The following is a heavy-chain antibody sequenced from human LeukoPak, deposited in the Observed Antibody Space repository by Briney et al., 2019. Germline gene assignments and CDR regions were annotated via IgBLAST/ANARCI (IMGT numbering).Heavy chain of an antibody. V-gene: IGHV4-59*12. Sequence: SETLSLTCTVSGGSISSYYWSWIRQPPGKGLEWIGYIYYIGSTNYNPSLKSRVTISVDTSKNQFSLKLSSVTAADTAMYYCARDSYYFGSGSDNTPYNWFDPWGQGTLVTVSS. CDR3: ARDSYYFGSGSDNTPYNWFDP. J-gene: IGHJ5*02. CDR2: IYYIGST. D-gene: IGHD3-10*01. CDR1: GGSISSYY.